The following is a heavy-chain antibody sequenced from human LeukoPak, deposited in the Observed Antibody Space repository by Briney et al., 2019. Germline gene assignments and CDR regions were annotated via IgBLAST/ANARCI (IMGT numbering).Heavy chain of an antibody. CDR1: GFTFDDYA. CDR3: AKDGNFGVVIISPPYFDY. J-gene: IGHJ4*02. D-gene: IGHD3-3*01. V-gene: IGHV3-9*01. CDR2: ISWNSGSI. Sequence: GRSLRLSCAASGFTFDDYAMHWVRRAPGKGLEWVSGISWNSGSIGYADSVKGRFTISRDNAKNSLYLQMNSLRAEDTALYYCAKDGNFGVVIISPPYFDYWGQGTLVTVSS.